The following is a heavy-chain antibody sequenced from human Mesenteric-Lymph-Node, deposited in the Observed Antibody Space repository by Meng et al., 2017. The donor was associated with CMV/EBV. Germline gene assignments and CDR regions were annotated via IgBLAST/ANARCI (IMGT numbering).Heavy chain of an antibody. Sequence: GESLKISCAASRFTFRSYAMHWVRQAPGKGLEWVAIISYDGSNKYYADSVKGRFTISRDNSKNTLYLQMNSLRTEDTAVYYCARDPRDGNSGFSFDYWGQGTLVTVSS. CDR1: RFTFRSYA. CDR3: ARDPRDGNSGFSFDY. CDR2: ISYDGSNK. J-gene: IGHJ4*02. D-gene: IGHD3-22*01. V-gene: IGHV3-30*04.